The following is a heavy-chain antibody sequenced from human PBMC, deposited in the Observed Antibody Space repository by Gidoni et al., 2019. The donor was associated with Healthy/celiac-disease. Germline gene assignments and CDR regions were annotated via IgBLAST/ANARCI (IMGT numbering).Heavy chain of an antibody. D-gene: IGHD3-22*01. J-gene: IGHJ1*01. CDR3: AKDPPYYYDSSGWRTHAEYFQH. Sequence: EVQLLESGGGLVQPGGSLRLSCAASGFTFSSYAMSWVRQAPGKGLEWVSAISGSGGSTYYADSVKGRFTSSRDNSKNTLYLQMNSLRAEDTAVYYCAKDPPYYYDSSGWRTHAEYFQHWGQGTLVTVSS. V-gene: IGHV3-23*01. CDR1: GFTFSSYA. CDR2: ISGSGGST.